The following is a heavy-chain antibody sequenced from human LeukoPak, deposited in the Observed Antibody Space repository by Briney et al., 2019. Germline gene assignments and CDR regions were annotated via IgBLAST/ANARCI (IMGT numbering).Heavy chain of an antibody. D-gene: IGHD2-2*02. J-gene: IGHJ4*02. Sequence: SETLSLTCTVSGGSISSYYWSWVRQPPGKGLEWIGDIYYSGSTNYNPSLKSRVTISVDTSKNQFSLKLSSMTAADTAVYYCAREFCSSTSCYTAALGYWGQGTLVTVSS. CDR1: GGSISSYY. CDR2: IYYSGST. V-gene: IGHV4-59*01. CDR3: AREFCSSTSCYTAALGY.